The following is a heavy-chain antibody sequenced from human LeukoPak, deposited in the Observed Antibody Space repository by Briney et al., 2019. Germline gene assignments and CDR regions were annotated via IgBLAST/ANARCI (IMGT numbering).Heavy chain of an antibody. Sequence: GESLKTSCKGSGYSFTSYWIGWVRQMPGKGLEWMGIIYPGDSDTRYSPSFQGQVTISADKSISTAYLQWSSLKASDTAMYYCARHTRVHYYGSGSPENNWFDPWGQGTLVTVSS. V-gene: IGHV5-51*01. D-gene: IGHD3-10*01. J-gene: IGHJ5*02. CDR1: GYSFTSYW. CDR3: ARHTRVHYYGSGSPENNWFDP. CDR2: IYPGDSDT.